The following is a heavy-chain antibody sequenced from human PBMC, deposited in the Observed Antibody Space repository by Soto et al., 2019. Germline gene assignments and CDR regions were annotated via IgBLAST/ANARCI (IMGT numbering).Heavy chain of an antibody. CDR3: AKDDVSGDGLWLVSD. CDR2: ITGSGLTI. CDR1: GFTSSKYA. D-gene: IGHD2-21*02. V-gene: IGHV3-23*01. Sequence: GGSLRLSCEASGFTSSKYAMIWVRQAPGKGQEWVSGITGSGLTIEHSASVKGRFTISRDNSKNTVYLQMNSLRAEDTAIYYCAKDDVSGDGLWLVSDWGQGTPVTVSS. J-gene: IGHJ4*02.